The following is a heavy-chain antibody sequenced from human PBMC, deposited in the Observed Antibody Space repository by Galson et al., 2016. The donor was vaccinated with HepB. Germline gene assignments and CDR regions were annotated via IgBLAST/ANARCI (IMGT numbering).Heavy chain of an antibody. CDR2: DSMDGRRK. V-gene: IGHV3-30*18. D-gene: IGHD2/OR15-2a*01. CDR3: AKRHEYCPPVGCSFDS. CDR1: GFTFSQRG. Sequence: SLRLSCAASGFTFSQRGMHWVRQAPGKGLEWVAADSMDGRRKFYADSVKGRFTISRDNSNNMLFLQMSSLRVDDTAVYYCAKRHEYCPPVGCSFDSWGQGTLVSVSS. J-gene: IGHJ4*02.